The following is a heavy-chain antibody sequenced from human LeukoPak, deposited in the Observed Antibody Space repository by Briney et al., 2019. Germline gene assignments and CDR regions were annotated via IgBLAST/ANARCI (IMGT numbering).Heavy chain of an antibody. J-gene: IGHJ4*02. V-gene: IGHV4-38-2*01. Sequence: SETLSLTCAVSGYSISSGFYWGWIRQPPGKGLEWIGNIYHSGSTYYNPSLKSRVTLSVDTSKNQLSLKLSSVTAADTAVYYCASLNNYVPVYWGQGTLVTVSS. CDR2: IYHSGST. D-gene: IGHD4-11*01. CDR3: ASLNNYVPVY. CDR1: GYSISSGFY.